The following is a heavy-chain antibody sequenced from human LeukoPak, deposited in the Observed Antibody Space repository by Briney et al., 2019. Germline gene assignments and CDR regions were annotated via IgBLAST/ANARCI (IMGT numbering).Heavy chain of an antibody. CDR1: GFIFDDYA. Sequence: PGRSLRLSCAASGFIFDDYAMYWVRQVPGKGLEWLSGITWDGGNIAYADSVKGRFTISRDNAKSSLYLQMNSLRNEDMAFYFCAKGYTFHGVAHDSGYFDYWGQRTLVTVSS. J-gene: IGHJ4*02. D-gene: IGHD3-3*01. CDR2: ITWDGGNI. CDR3: AKGYTFHGVAHDSGYFDY. V-gene: IGHV3-9*03.